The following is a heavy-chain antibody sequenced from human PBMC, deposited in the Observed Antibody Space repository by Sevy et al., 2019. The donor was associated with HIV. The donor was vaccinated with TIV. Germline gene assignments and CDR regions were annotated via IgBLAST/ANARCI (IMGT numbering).Heavy chain of an antibody. CDR3: AHAITCPYDAFDI. CDR1: GFTVSSNY. D-gene: IGHD3-10*01. V-gene: IGHV3-66*01. J-gene: IGHJ3*02. Sequence: GGCLRLSCAASGFTVSSNYMSWVRQAPGKGLEWVSIIYSGGNTYYADSVKGRFTISGDNSKNTLYLQINSLRAQDTAVYYCAHAITCPYDAFDIWGQGTSVRVSS. CDR2: IYSGGNT.